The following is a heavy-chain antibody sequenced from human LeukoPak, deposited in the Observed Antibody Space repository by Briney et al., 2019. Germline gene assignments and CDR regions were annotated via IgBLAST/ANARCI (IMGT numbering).Heavy chain of an antibody. V-gene: IGHV3-21*04. J-gene: IGHJ4*02. CDR1: GFTFSSYG. CDR3: AKGSSGYFFDL. Sequence: PGGSLRLSCAASGFTFSSYGMNWVRQAPGKGLEWVSSISSSSYIYYADSVKGRFTISRDNAKNSLYLQMNSLRAEDTALYYCAKGSSGYFFDLWGQGTLVTVSS. D-gene: IGHD3-22*01. CDR2: ISSSSYI.